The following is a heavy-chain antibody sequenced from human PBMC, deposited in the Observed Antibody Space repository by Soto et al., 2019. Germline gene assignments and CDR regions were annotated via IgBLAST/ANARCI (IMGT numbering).Heavy chain of an antibody. Sequence: GSGPTLVNPTQTLTLTCTFSGFSLSTSGMCVSWIRQPPGKALEWLALIDWDDDKYYSTSLKTRLTISKDTSKNQVVLTMTNMDPVDTATYYCARMLPGWELPYYYYGMDVWGQGTTVTVSS. CDR3: ARMLPGWELPYYYYGMDV. V-gene: IGHV2-70*01. CDR1: GFSLSTSGMC. D-gene: IGHD1-26*01. CDR2: IDWDDDK. J-gene: IGHJ6*02.